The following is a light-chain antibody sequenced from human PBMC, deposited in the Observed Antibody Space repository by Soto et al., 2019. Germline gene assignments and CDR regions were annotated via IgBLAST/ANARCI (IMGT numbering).Light chain of an antibody. CDR2: DVS. V-gene: IGLV2-14*03. CDR3: STFTTLTANV. Sequence: QSALTQPASVSGSPGQSITISCTGTSSDVGAYDYVSWYQQHPGEVPKLMIFDVSDRPSEVSNRFSGSKSGNTPSLTISGLQAEDEADFYCSTFTTLTANVFGTGTNLTVL. J-gene: IGLJ1*01. CDR1: SSDVGAYDY.